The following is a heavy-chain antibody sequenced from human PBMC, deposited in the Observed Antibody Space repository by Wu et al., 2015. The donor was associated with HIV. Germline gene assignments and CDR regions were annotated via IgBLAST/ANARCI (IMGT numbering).Heavy chain of an antibody. D-gene: IGHD6-19*01. CDR2: INPNSGGT. J-gene: IGHJ3*02. CDR3: AREFNSGIAVVGGAFDI. Sequence: QVQLVQSGAEVKKPGASVKVSCKASGYTFTGYYMHWVRQAPGQGLEWMGWINPNSGGTNYAQKFQGRVTMTRDTSISTAYMELSRLRSDDTAVYYCAREFNSGIAVVGGAFDIWGQGTMVTVSS. CDR1: GYTFTGYY. V-gene: IGHV1-2*02.